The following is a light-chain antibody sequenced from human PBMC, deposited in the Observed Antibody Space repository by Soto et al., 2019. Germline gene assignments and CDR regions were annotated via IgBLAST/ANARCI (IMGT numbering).Light chain of an antibody. Sequence: EIVLTQSPGTLSLSPGERATLSCRASQSVSSSYLAWYQQKPGQAPRLLISGASSRAPGIPDRFSGSGSGTDFTLTISRLEPEDFAVYYCQQYGSSPRTFGQGTKVEIK. CDR2: GAS. CDR3: QQYGSSPRT. CDR1: QSVSSSY. J-gene: IGKJ1*01. V-gene: IGKV3-20*01.